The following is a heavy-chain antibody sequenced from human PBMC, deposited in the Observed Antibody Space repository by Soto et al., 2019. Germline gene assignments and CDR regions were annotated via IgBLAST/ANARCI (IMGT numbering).Heavy chain of an antibody. CDR1: GGSFSGYY. V-gene: IGHV4-34*01. CDR2: INHSGST. D-gene: IGHD2-8*02. J-gene: IGHJ4*02. CDR3: ARDKITGLFDY. Sequence: QVQLQQWGAGLLKPSETLSLTCAVYGGSFSGYYWTWIRQPPGTGLEWIGEINHSGSTNYNPSLKRRVTISVDTPKNQFSLKLTSVTAADTAVYYWARDKITGLFDYWGQGTLVTVSS.